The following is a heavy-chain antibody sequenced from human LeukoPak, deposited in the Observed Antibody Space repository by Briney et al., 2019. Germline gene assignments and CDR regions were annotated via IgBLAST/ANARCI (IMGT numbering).Heavy chain of an antibody. Sequence: GSSVKVSCKASGGTFSSYAISWVRQAPGQGLEWMGGIIPIFGTANYAQKFQGRVTITTDESTSTAYMELSSLRSEDTAVYYCARRVRSLEWASNWFDPWGQGTLVTVSS. CDR2: IIPIFGTA. CDR3: ARRVRSLEWASNWFDP. J-gene: IGHJ5*02. CDR1: GGTFSSYA. V-gene: IGHV1-69*05. D-gene: IGHD3-3*01.